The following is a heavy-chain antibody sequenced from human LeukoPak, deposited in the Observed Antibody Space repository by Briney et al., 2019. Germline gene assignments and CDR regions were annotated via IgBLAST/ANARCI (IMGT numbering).Heavy chain of an antibody. CDR2: IIPIFGTA. CDR1: GGTFSSYA. V-gene: IGHV1-69*13. CDR3: ARGLYRSSVAGPGGY. J-gene: IGHJ4*02. D-gene: IGHD6-19*01. Sequence: SVKVSCKASGGTFSSYAISWVRQAPGQGLEWMGGIIPIFGTANYAQKFQGRVTITADGSTSTAYMELSSLRSEDTAVYYCARGLYRSSVAGPGGYWGQGTLVTVSS.